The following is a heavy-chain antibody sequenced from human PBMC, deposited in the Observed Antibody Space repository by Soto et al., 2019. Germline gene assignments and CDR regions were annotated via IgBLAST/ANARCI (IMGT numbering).Heavy chain of an antibody. CDR1: GGTFSSYA. CDR2: IIPIFGTA. J-gene: IGHJ3*02. CDR3: ARDIVNRKQWLVLDPMAYDAFDI. Sequence: SVKVSCKASGGTFSSYAISWVRQAPGQGLEWMGGIIPIFGTANYAQKFQGRVTITADESTSTAYMELSSLRSEDTAVYYCARDIVNRKQWLVLDPMAYDAFDIWGQGTMVTVSS. D-gene: IGHD6-19*01. V-gene: IGHV1-69*13.